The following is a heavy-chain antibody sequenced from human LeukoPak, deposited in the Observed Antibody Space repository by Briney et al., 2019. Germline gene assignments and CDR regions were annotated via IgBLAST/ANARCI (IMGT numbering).Heavy chain of an antibody. V-gene: IGHV4-31*03. J-gene: IGHJ4*02. CDR3: ARGGRIHSSSWYGY. CDR1: GGSISSGNYY. D-gene: IGHD6-13*01. CDR2: ISCSGTT. Sequence: SETLSLTCTVSGGSISSGNYYWSWIRQHPGKGLEWIGYISCSGTTYYNPSLRSRVNISVDTSKNQFSLKLSSVTAADTAVYYCARGGRIHSSSWYGYWGQGTLVTVSS.